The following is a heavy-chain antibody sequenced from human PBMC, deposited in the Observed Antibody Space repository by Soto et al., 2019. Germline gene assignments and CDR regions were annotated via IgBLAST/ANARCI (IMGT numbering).Heavy chain of an antibody. CDR3: TKGFVTRPLPKHFFFGMDV. V-gene: IGHV1-46*01. CDR2: IDPSDGST. Sequence: QEHLVQSGAEVKKPGASVTVSCQASGYLFSTYSVHWVRHAPGQALQWMGVIDPSDGSTIYAQQFPDRITLTSDTAARPVFLGPNSLTFGHTAIYYCTKGFVTRPLPKHFFFGMDVWGQGTKVTVSS. J-gene: IGHJ6*02. CDR1: GYLFSTYS.